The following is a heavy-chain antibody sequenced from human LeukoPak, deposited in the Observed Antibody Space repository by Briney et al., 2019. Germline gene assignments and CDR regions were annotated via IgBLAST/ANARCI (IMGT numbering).Heavy chain of an antibody. CDR2: ISSSGSGTYI. D-gene: IGHD2-15*01. J-gene: IGHJ4*02. V-gene: IGHV3-21*01. CDR1: GFTFGSFS. CDR3: ARDPGRSGGSCYSDY. Sequence: PGGSLRLSCAASGFTFGSFSMTWVRQAPGKGLEWVSTISSSGSGTYIYYADSVKGRFTIPRDNAKNSLYLQMNSLRAEDTAVYYCARDPGRSGGSCYSDYWGQGTLVTVSS.